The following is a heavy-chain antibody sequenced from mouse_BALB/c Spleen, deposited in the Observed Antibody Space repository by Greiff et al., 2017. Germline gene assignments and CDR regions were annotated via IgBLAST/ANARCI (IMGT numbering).Heavy chain of an antibody. V-gene: IGHV5-4*02. CDR3: ARDYDEGAWFAY. CDR1: GFTFSDYY. D-gene: IGHD2-12*01. CDR2: ISDGGSYT. J-gene: IGHJ3*01. Sequence: EVKLVESGGGLVKPGGSLKLSCAASGFTFSDYYMYWVRQTPEKRLEWVATISDGGSYTYYPDSVKGRFTISRDNAKNNLYLQMSSLKSEDTAMYYCARDYDEGAWFAYWGQGTLVTVSA.